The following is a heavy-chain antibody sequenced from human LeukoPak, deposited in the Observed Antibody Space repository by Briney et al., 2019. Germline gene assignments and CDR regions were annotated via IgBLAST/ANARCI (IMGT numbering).Heavy chain of an antibody. J-gene: IGHJ4*02. V-gene: IGHV3-30*04. Sequence: GGSLRLSCAASGFTFSSFAVHWVRQAPGKGLEWVAVISSDGNNIFYADSVKGRFTISRDNSKNTLYLQVDSLRAEDTAVYYCARVVVSSSSDYFDYWGQGTLVTVSS. CDR2: ISSDGNNI. D-gene: IGHD6-6*01. CDR3: ARVVVSSSSDYFDY. CDR1: GFTFSSFA.